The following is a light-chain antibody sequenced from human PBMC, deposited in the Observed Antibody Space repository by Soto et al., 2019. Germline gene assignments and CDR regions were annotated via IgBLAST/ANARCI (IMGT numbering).Light chain of an antibody. V-gene: IGKV3-20*01. CDR3: QQFGSYPLT. CDR1: QSVGKY. J-gene: IGKJ4*01. CDR2: GAS. Sequence: EIVMTQSPATLSLSPGERATLSCRASQSVGKYLVWYQQKPGQTPRLLVYGASSRATGIPDRFSGGGSGTDFTLTISRLEPEDFAVYYCQQFGSYPLTFGGGTKVDIK.